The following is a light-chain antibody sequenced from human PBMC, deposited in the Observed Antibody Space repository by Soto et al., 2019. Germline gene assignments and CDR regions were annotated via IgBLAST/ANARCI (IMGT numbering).Light chain of an antibody. CDR1: SSDVGGYDY. CDR2: EVN. V-gene: IGLV2-14*01. CDR3: SSYSTTSTLV. Sequence: QSALTQPASVSGSPGQSVTISCTGASSDVGGYDYVSWYQQHPGKAPKLILFEVNNRPSGVSNPFSGSKSGNTASLIISGLQADDEADYYCSSYSTTSTLVFGSGTKLTVL. J-gene: IGLJ1*01.